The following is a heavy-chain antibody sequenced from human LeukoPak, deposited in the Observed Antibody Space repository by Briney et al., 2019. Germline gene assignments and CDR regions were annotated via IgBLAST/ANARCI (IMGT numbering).Heavy chain of an antibody. J-gene: IGHJ6*04. CDR3: ARGPRSLDV. CDR2: IYYSGGT. V-gene: IGHV4-59*01. CDR1: GGSISNYY. Sequence: SETLSLTCTVSGGSISNYYWSWIRQPPGKGLEWIGYIYYSGGTNYNPSLKSRVTISVDTSKNHFSLKLSSVTAADTAVYYRARGPRSLDVWGKGTTVTVSS. D-gene: IGHD3-10*01.